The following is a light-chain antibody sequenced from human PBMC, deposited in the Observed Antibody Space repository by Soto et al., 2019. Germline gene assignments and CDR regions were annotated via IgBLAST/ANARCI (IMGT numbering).Light chain of an antibody. J-gene: IGKJ4*01. CDR2: DAS. CDR3: QQYDSLPFT. V-gene: IGKV1-33*01. Sequence: DIQMTQSPSSLSASVGDRVTITCQASQDISNYLNWYQQKPGKAPKLLIYDASNLETGVPSRFSGSGSGTDFTFTISSLQPEDIATYYCQQYDSLPFTFGGGAKVEIK. CDR1: QDISNY.